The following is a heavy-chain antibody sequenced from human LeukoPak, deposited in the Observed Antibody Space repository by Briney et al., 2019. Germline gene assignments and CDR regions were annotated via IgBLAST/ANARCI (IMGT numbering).Heavy chain of an antibody. J-gene: IGHJ5*02. D-gene: IGHD2-2*01. CDR2: ISGSGGST. CDR3: AKDRQYCSSTSCLPYNWFDP. V-gene: IGHV3-23*01. CDR1: GFTFNSYA. Sequence: PGGSLRLSXAASGFTFNSYAMSWVRQAPGKGLEWVSGISGSGGSTFYADSVKGRFTISRDNSKNTLYLQMNSLRAEDTAVYYCAKDRQYCSSTSCLPYNWFDPWGQGTLVTVSS.